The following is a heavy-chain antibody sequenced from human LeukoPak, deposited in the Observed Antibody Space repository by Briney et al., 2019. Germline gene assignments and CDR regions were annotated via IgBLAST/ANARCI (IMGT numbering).Heavy chain of an antibody. J-gene: IGHJ4*02. D-gene: IGHD3-9*01. CDR2: IYYSGST. Sequence: PSETLSLTCTVSGGSISSSSYYWGWIRQPPGKGLGWIGSIYYSGSTYYNPSLKSRITISVDTSKNQFSLKLSSVTAADTAVYYCARVFPISLSDRRYFAWTPPPSFDSWGQGTLVTVSS. V-gene: IGHV4-39*01. CDR1: GGSISSSSYY. CDR3: ARVFPISLSDRRYFAWTPPPSFDS.